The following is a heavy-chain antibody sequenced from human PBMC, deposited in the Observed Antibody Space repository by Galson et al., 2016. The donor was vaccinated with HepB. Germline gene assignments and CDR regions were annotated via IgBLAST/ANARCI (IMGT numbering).Heavy chain of an antibody. CDR3: ARDPSTVAAVGYNWFDA. CDR1: GFTFSTPA. Sequence: SLRLSCAASGFTFSTPAMAWVRQAPGKGLEWVSSITASGGTSYYADSVRGRFTISRDNAKNTLHLQMNSLRGEDTAIYYCARDPSTVAAVGYNWFDAWGQGTLVTVS. J-gene: IGHJ5*02. CDR2: ITASGGTS. V-gene: IGHV3-23*01. D-gene: IGHD6-19*01.